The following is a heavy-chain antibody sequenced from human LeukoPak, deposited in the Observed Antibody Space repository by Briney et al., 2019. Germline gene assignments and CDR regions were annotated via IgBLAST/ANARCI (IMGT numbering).Heavy chain of an antibody. CDR3: ARDHRSMDV. J-gene: IGHJ6*02. CDR1: GGSVSSGSYY. Sequence: PSETLSLTCTVSGGSVSSGSYYWSWIRQPPGKGLEWIGYIYYSGSTNYNPSLKSRVTISVDTSKNQFSLKLSSVTAADTAVYYCARDHRSMDVWGQGTTVTVSS. V-gene: IGHV4-61*01. CDR2: IYYSGST.